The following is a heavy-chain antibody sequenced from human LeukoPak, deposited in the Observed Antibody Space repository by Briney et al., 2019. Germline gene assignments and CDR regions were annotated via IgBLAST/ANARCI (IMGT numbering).Heavy chain of an antibody. CDR1: DGSISSHY. V-gene: IGHV4-59*08. D-gene: IGHD2-2*02. CDR3: ARLSPVVPAAILPGTHQNWLDP. CDR2: ICYSGST. Sequence: SETLSLTCTVSDGSISSHYWSWIRQPPGKGLEWIGYICYSGSTNYNPSLKSRVTISVDTSKNQFSLKLSSVTAADTAVYYCARLSPVVPAAILPGTHQNWLDPWGQGTLVTVSS. J-gene: IGHJ5*02.